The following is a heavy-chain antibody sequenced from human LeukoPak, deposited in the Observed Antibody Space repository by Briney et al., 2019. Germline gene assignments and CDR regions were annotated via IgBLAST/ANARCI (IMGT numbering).Heavy chain of an antibody. CDR3: TRDGHSSTWYANFDY. Sequence: GGSLRLSCGSSGFTFSSFEMNWVRQAPGKGLAGVSYISPSGTARYYADSVRGRFIISRDNAMKSLYLQMNSLRAEDTAVYYCTRDGHSSTWYANFDYWGQGILVTVSS. CDR2: ISPSGTAR. V-gene: IGHV3-48*03. J-gene: IGHJ4*02. D-gene: IGHD6-13*01. CDR1: GFTFSSFE.